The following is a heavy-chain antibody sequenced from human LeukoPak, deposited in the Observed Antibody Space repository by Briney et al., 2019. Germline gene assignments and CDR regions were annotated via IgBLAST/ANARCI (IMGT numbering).Heavy chain of an antibody. D-gene: IGHD3-22*01. CDR3: ARDSHKLHSSAYFYFFDY. Sequence: GGSLRLSCAASGFTVSSDYMGWVCEAPGKGLEYVSIIYVGGDTFYADSVKGRFTISRDNSKNTLYLQMNSLRAEDTDVYYCARDSHKLHSSAYFYFFDYWGQGTLVYVSS. J-gene: IGHJ4*02. CDR1: GFTVSSDY. CDR2: IYVGGDT. V-gene: IGHV3-66*02.